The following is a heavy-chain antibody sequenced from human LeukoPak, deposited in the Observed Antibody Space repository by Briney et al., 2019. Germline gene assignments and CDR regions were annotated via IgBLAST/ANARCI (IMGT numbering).Heavy chain of an antibody. J-gene: IGHJ3*02. CDR1: GYTFTSYA. Sequence: GASVEVSCKASGYTFTSYAMNWVRQAPGQGVEWMGWINTNTGNPTYAQGFTGRFVFSLDTSVSTAYLQISSLKAEDTAVYYCAIAAASSASAFDIWGQGTMVTVSS. V-gene: IGHV7-4-1*02. CDR2: INTNTGNP. D-gene: IGHD6-25*01. CDR3: AIAAASSASAFDI.